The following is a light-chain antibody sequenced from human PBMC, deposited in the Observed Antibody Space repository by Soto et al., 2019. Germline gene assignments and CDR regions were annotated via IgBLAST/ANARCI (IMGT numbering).Light chain of an antibody. J-gene: IGKJ1*01. Sequence: EIVMTQSPATLSVSPGERATLSCRASQSVSSNLAWYQQKPGQAPRLLIYGASTRATGIPDRFSGSGSGTEFTLTISRLQSEDFAVYYCQQYNDWPRTCGQGTKVDIK. CDR2: GAS. CDR1: QSVSSN. CDR3: QQYNDWPRT. V-gene: IGKV3-15*01.